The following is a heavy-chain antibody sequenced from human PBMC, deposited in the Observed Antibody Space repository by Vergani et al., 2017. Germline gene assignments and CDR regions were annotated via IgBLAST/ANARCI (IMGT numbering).Heavy chain of an antibody. D-gene: IGHD6-19*01. CDR1: AVSLQSHY. Sequence: QVQLHESGPGLVKPTETLAPSCTVSAVSLQSHYWAWLRQSPGKGLEYIGFIYHSGSTIYHPSLKSRVTMSVDMSKNQFSLKLKSVTSADTAVYYCATVGTQWVVNGFFDHWGQGILVTVSS. V-gene: IGHV4-59*11. CDR2: IYHSGST. J-gene: IGHJ4*02. CDR3: ATVGTQWVVNGFFDH.